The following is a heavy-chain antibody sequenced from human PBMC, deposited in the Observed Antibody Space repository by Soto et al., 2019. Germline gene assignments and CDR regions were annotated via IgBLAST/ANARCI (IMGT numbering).Heavy chain of an antibody. Sequence: GGSLRLSCAASGFTFSTYSMSWVRQTPGRGLEWVASISSASSFIYYSASLNGRFTISRDNAKNSLFLHMTSLTVEDTDLYYCARVQGDLKSGWFGPWGQGTLVTVSS. V-gene: IGHV3-21*01. D-gene: IGHD2-21*02. CDR1: GFTFSTYS. CDR3: ARVQGDLKSGWFGP. CDR2: ISSASSFI. J-gene: IGHJ5*02.